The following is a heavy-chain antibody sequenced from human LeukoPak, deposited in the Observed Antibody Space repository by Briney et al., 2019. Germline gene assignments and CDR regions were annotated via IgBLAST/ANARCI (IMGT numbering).Heavy chain of an antibody. J-gene: IGHJ6*03. D-gene: IGHD3-10*01. Sequence: ASVKVSCKASGYTFTSYDINWVRQATGQGLEWMGWMNPNSGNTGYAQKFQGRVTMTRNTSISTAYMELSSLRSEDTAVYYCAREGRFGELSSSNYYYYYYMDVWGKGTTVTISS. CDR3: AREGRFGELSSSNYYYYYYMDV. CDR1: GYTFTSYD. V-gene: IGHV1-8*01. CDR2: MNPNSGNT.